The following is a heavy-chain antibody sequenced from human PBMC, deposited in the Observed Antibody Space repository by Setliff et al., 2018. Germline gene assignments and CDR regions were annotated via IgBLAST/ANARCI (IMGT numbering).Heavy chain of an antibody. CDR1: GGSISSGSYY. V-gene: IGHV4-61*02. CDR3: ARDNTMVGATDY. J-gene: IGHJ4*02. CDR2: LHTSGSI. Sequence: SETLSLTCSVSGGSISSGSYYWSWIRQPAGKGLEWIGRLHTSGSIDYNPSLKSRVTISVDTSKNQFSLRLRSVTAADTAVYFCARDNTMVGATDYWGLGTLVTVSS. D-gene: IGHD1-26*01.